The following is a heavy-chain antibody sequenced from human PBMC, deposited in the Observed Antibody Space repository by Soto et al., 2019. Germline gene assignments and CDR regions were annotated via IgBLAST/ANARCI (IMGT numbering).Heavy chain of an antibody. CDR3: ARDPRYTDEPSYFFDY. Sequence: GALRLSYAASGFTFSDYTMKWVRQAPGKGLEWVSSISPSNAYIYYADSLRGRFTVSRDNTRNSLFLQMNSLRAEDTAVYYCARDPRYTDEPSYFFDYWGQGTLVTFSS. CDR1: GFTFSDYT. D-gene: IGHD3-16*02. CDR2: ISPSNAYI. J-gene: IGHJ4*02. V-gene: IGHV3-21*01.